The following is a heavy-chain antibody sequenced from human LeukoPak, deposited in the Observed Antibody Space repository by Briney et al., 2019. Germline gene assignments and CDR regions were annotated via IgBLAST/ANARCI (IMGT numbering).Heavy chain of an antibody. D-gene: IGHD6-6*01. J-gene: IGHJ6*03. CDR2: IYTSGST. CDR3: ARVRWPNSSSSGYYYMDV. V-gene: IGHV4-4*07. CDR1: GGSISSYY. Sequence: PSETRSLTCTVSGGSISSYYWSWVRQPAGKGLEWIGRIYTSGSTNYNPSLKSRVTMSVDTSKNQFSLKLSSVTAADTAVYYCARVRWPNSSSSGYYYMDVWAKGPRSPSP.